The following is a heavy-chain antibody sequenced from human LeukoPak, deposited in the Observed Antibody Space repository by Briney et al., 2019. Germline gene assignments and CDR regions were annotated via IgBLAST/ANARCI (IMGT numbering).Heavy chain of an antibody. CDR1: GGSISSSSYY. CDR2: INHSGST. D-gene: IGHD6-19*01. J-gene: IGHJ4*02. Sequence: SETLSLTCTVSGGSISSSSYYWSWIRQPPGKGLEWIGEINHSGSTNYSPSLKSRVTISVDTSKNQFSLKLSSVTAADTAVYYCASVYSSGWSDYWGQGTLVTVSS. CDR3: ASVYSSGWSDY. V-gene: IGHV4-39*07.